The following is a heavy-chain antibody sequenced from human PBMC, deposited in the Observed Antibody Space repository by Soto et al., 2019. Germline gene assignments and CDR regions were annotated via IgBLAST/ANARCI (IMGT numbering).Heavy chain of an antibody. CDR3: ARAASGSYFDY. CDR2: IWYDGSNK. J-gene: IGHJ4*02. Sequence: QVQLVESGGGVVQPGRSLRLSCAASGSTFSSYGMHWVRQAPGKGLEWVAVIWYDGSNKYYADSVKGRFTISRDNSKNTLYLEMNSLRAEDTAVYYCARAASGSYFDYWGQGTLVTVSS. CDR1: GSTFSSYG. V-gene: IGHV3-33*01. D-gene: IGHD1-26*01.